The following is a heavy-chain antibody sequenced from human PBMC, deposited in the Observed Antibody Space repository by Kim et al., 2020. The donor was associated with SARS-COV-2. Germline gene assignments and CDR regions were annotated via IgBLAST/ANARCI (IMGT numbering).Heavy chain of an antibody. D-gene: IGHD3-10*01. CDR3: TKGSGFDYYSGMDV. J-gene: IGHJ6*02. V-gene: IGHV3-23*01. Sequence: ANSVKGRFTNSTDKSKTTLYLQMNNLRGEDTAVYYCTKGSGFDYYSGMDVWGQGTTVTVSS.